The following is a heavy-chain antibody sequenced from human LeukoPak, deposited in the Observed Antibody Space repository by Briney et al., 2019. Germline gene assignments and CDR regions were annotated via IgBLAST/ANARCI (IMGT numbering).Heavy chain of an antibody. J-gene: IGHJ4*02. V-gene: IGHV3-33*08. CDR2: IWYDGSNK. Sequence: PGGSLRLSCAASGFTFSSYAMSWVRQAPGKGLEWVAVIWYDGSNKYYADSVKGRFTISRDNSKNTLYLQMNSLRAEDTAVYYCARDLPQDGYNDEDYFDYWGQGTLVTVSS. CDR3: ARDLPQDGYNDEDYFDY. CDR1: GFTFSSYA. D-gene: IGHD5-24*01.